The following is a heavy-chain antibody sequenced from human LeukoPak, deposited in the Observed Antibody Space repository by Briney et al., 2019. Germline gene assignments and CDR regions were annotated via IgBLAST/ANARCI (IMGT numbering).Heavy chain of an antibody. Sequence: PSETLSLTCTLSGGSISSYYWSWIRQPPGKGLEWIGYIYYSGSTNYNPSLKSRVTISVDTSKNQFSLKLSSVTAADTAVYYCARGGQLLLPYYFDYWGQGTLVTVSS. CDR2: IYYSGST. CDR1: GGSISSYY. V-gene: IGHV4-59*01. D-gene: IGHD2-2*01. CDR3: ARGGQLLLPYYFDY. J-gene: IGHJ4*02.